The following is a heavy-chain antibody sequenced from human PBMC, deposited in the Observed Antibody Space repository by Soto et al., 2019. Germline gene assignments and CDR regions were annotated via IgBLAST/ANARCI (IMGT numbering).Heavy chain of an antibody. J-gene: IGHJ4*02. Sequence: ASVKVSCKASGYTFTGYYLHWVRQAPGQGLEWMGWINPNSGGTNYAQKFQGWVTMTRDTSISTAYMELSRLRSDDTAVYYCARDPGAAVAGFDYWGQGTLVTVS. CDR2: INPNSGGT. CDR1: GYTFTGYY. CDR3: ARDPGAAVAGFDY. D-gene: IGHD6-19*01. V-gene: IGHV1-2*04.